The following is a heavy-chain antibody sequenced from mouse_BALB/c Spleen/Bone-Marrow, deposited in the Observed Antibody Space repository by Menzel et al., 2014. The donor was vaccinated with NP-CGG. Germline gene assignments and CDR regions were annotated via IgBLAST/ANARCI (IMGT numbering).Heavy chain of an antibody. Sequence: DVKLVESGGGLVQPGGSLRLSCATSGFTFTDYYMSWVRQPPGKALEWLGFIRSKANGYTTEYSASVKGRFTISRDNSQSILYLQMNTPRAEDSATYYCTREIINDYHWYFDVWGAGTTVTVSS. V-gene: IGHV7-3*02. CDR1: GFTFTDYY. J-gene: IGHJ1*01. CDR3: TREIINDYHWYFDV. D-gene: IGHD2-4*01. CDR2: IRSKANGYTT.